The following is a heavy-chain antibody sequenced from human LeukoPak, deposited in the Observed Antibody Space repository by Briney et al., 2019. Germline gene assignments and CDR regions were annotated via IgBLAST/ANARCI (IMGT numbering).Heavy chain of an antibody. CDR2: IYYSGCT. D-gene: IGHD3-22*01. V-gene: IGHV4-59*01. J-gene: IGHJ5*02. CDR3: ARDRSRPLDDTTGYFAKWFDP. CDR1: VDSISGSY. Sequence: SETLSLTCTVSVDSISGSYWSWIRQPPGKRPEGIGYIYYSGCTNYKPSIKSRVTISLDPSKNQSSLKLTFVTAADRAVYSCARDRSRPLDDTTGYFAKWFDPWGQGTLVTVSS.